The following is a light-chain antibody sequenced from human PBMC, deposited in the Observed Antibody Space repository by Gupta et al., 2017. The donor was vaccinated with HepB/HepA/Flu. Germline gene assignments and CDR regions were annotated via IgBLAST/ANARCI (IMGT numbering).Light chain of an antibody. J-gene: IGKJ4*01. CDR3: QQYNNWHPLT. CDR1: QSVSSN. Sequence: ETVMTQSPATLSVSPGERATLSCRASQSVSSNLAWYQQKPGQAPRLLIYGASTRATGIPARFSGSGSGTEFTLTISSRQSEDFAVYYCQQYNNWHPLTFGGGTKVKIQ. CDR2: GAS. V-gene: IGKV3-15*01.